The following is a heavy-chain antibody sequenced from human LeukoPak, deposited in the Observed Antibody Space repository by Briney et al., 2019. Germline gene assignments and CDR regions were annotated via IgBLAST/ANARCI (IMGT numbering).Heavy chain of an antibody. Sequence: ASVKVSCKASGYTFTSYAMHWVRQAPGQRLEWMGWINAGNGNTKYSQKFQGRVTITRDTSASTAYMELSSLRSEDTAVYYCARSYGSGLNWFDPWGQGTLVTVSS. CDR3: ARSYGSGLNWFDP. J-gene: IGHJ5*02. V-gene: IGHV1-3*01. CDR1: GYTFTSYA. D-gene: IGHD3-10*01. CDR2: INAGNGNT.